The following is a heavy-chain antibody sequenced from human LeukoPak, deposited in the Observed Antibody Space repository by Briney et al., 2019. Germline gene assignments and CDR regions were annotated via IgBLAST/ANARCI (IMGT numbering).Heavy chain of an antibody. CDR2: ISYDGSNK. CDR3: ARDGGSGSGSYSSYFDY. Sequence: GGSLRLSCAASGFTFSSYAMHWVRQAPGKGLEWVAVISYDGSNKYYADSVKGRFTISRDYSKNTLYLQMNSLRAEDTAVYYCARDGGSGSGSYSSYFDYWGQGTLVTVSS. CDR1: GFTFSSYA. V-gene: IGHV3-30-3*01. J-gene: IGHJ4*02. D-gene: IGHD3-10*01.